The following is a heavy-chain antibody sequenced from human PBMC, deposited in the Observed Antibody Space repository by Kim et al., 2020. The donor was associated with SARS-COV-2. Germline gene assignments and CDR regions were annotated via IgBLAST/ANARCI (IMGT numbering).Heavy chain of an antibody. V-gene: IGHV5-51*01. CDR1: GYSFTSYW. D-gene: IGHD3-22*01. Sequence: GESLKISCKGSGYSFTSYWIGWVRQMPGKGLEWMGIIYPGDSDTRYSPSFQGQVTISADKSISTAYLQWSSLKASDTAMYYCARQWDDSSGYQSYYDAFDIWGQGTMVTVSS. CDR3: ARQWDDSSGYQSYYDAFDI. J-gene: IGHJ3*02. CDR2: IYPGDSDT.